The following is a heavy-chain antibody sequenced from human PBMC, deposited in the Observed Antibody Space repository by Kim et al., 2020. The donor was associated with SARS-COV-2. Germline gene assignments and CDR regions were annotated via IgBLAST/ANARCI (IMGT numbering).Heavy chain of an antibody. J-gene: IGHJ5*02. CDR3: ATSAPQVIGIYNWFDP. V-gene: IGHV1-69*13. Sequence: SVKVSCKASGDTLNNYAISWIRQAPGRGLEWMGGIMPIFRSTKFTQEFQGRLTITADQSTSTVYMELSSVRYEDTAVYYCATSAPQVIGIYNWFDPWGQGTLVTVSS. CDR1: GDTLNNYA. D-gene: IGHD4-4*01. CDR2: IMPIFRST.